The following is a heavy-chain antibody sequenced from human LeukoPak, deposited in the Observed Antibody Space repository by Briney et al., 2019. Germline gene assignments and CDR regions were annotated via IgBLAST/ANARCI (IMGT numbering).Heavy chain of an antibody. J-gene: IGHJ4*02. CDR1: GYSISSGYY. CDR2: IYHSGST. CDR3: ARLGTHFWSGYYVDY. D-gene: IGHD3-3*02. Sequence: KPSETLSLTCTVSGYSISSGYYWGWIRQPPGKGLEWIGSIYHSGSTYYNPSLKSRVTISVDTSKNQFSLKLSSVTAADTAVYYCARLGTHFWSGYYVDYWGQGTLVTVSS. V-gene: IGHV4-38-2*02.